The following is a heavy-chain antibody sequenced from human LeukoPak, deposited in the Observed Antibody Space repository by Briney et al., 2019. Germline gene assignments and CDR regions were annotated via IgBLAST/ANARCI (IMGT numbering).Heavy chain of an antibody. CDR1: GFIFNSYE. CDR3: AREYNFWSGSHSYNWFDP. V-gene: IGHV3-48*03. J-gene: IGHJ5*02. CDR2: ISSSGSPI. Sequence: GGSLRLSCAASGFIFNSYEMKWVRQAPGKGLEWVSYISSSGSPIYYADSVKGRFTISRDNAKNSLYLQMNSLRADDTAVYYCAREYNFWSGSHSYNWFDPWGQGTLVTVSS. D-gene: IGHD3-3*01.